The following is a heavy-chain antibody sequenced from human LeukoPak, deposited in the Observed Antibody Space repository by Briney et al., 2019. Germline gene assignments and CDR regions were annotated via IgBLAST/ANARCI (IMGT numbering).Heavy chain of an antibody. V-gene: IGHV4-38-2*02. D-gene: IGHD2-2*02. CDR2: IYHSGST. CDR1: GYSISSGYY. J-gene: IGHJ3*02. Sequence: PSETLSLTCAVSGYSISSGYYWGWIRQPPGKGLEWIGSIYHSGSTYYNPSLKSRVTISVDTSKNQFSLKLGSVTAADTAVYYCAREYPPARAFDIWGQGTMVTVSS. CDR3: AREYPPARAFDI.